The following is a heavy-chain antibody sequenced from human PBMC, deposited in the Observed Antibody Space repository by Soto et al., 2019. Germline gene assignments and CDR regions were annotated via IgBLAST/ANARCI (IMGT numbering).Heavy chain of an antibody. J-gene: IGHJ4*02. D-gene: IGHD2-2*02. Sequence: SVKVSCKASGGTFSSYTIRWVRQAPGQGLEWMGRIIPILGIANYAQKFQGRVTITADKSTSTAYMELSSLRSEDTAVYYCARERYCSSTSCYTAMPLYYWGQGTLVTVSS. V-gene: IGHV1-69*04. CDR1: GGTFSSYT. CDR2: IIPILGIA. CDR3: ARERYCSSTSCYTAMPLYY.